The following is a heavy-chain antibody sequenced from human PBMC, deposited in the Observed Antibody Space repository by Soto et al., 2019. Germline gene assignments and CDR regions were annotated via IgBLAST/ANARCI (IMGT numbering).Heavy chain of an antibody. CDR2: ISSSSNII. V-gene: IGHV3-48*01. CDR3: ARDREGDGYNFDC. Sequence: QLVESGGGLVQPGGSLRLSCAASEFTFSGYSMNWVRQAPGKGLQWVSYISSSSNIIHYADSVKGRFTISRDNAKNSLYLQMNSLRAEDTAVYYCARDREGDGYNFDCWGQGTLVTVSS. CDR1: EFTFSGYS. D-gene: IGHD5-12*01. J-gene: IGHJ4*02.